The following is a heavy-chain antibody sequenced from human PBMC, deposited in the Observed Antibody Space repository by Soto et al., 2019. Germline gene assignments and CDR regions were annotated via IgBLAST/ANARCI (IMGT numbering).Heavy chain of an antibody. D-gene: IGHD2-15*01. CDR1: GFTFSHDW. Sequence: EVLLVESGGALVEPGGSLRLSCVASGFTFSHDWMHWVRQAPGKGLVWVSRINADGTYATYADSVQGRFTISRDNTKNPLFLAMTRLRVEDAGVCYCVRDPRGNNKLRGYWGQGSLVTVSS. CDR2: INADGTYA. J-gene: IGHJ4*02. V-gene: IGHV3-74*03. CDR3: VRDPRGNNKLRGY.